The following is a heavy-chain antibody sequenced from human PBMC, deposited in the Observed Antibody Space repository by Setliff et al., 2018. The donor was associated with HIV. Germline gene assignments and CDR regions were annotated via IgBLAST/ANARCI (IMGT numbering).Heavy chain of an antibody. CDR1: GGTFSSHA. CDR3: ARSLVVVAPTVDYFGMDV. D-gene: IGHD2-15*01. V-gene: IGHV1-69*10. CDR2: VIPILRVA. J-gene: IGHJ6*02. Sequence: ASVKVSCKASGGTFSSHAITWVRQAPGQGLEWMGEVIPILRVARYAQRFQDRVSITADKSSTTSYMELSSLKSEDTAVYYCARSLVVVAPTVDYFGMDVWGQGTTVTVSS.